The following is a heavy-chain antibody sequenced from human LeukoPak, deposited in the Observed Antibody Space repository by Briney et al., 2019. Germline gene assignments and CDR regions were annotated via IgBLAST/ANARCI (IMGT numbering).Heavy chain of an antibody. D-gene: IGHD3-16*02. J-gene: IGHJ4*02. CDR2: ISYDGSNK. Sequence: TGGSLRLSCAASGFTFSSYGMHWVRQAPCKGLEWVAVISYDGSNKYYADSVKGRFTISRDNSKNTLYLQMNSLRAEDTAVYYCAKLKSMITFGGVIDYWGQGTLVTVSS. CDR3: AKLKSMITFGGVIDY. V-gene: IGHV3-30*18. CDR1: GFTFSSYG.